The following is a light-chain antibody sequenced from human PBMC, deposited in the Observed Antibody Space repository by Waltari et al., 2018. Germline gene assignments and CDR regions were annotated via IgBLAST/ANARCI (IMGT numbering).Light chain of an antibody. CDR2: DAS. J-gene: IGKJ2*01. CDR3: QQYDNLPLMYT. CDR1: QDISNY. Sequence: DIQMTQSPSSLSPSVGDRVTITCQARQDISNYLNWYQQKPGKAPKLLIYDASNLETEVPSRFSGSGSETDFTFTISSLQPEDIATYYCQQYDNLPLMYTFGQGTKLEIK. V-gene: IGKV1-33*01.